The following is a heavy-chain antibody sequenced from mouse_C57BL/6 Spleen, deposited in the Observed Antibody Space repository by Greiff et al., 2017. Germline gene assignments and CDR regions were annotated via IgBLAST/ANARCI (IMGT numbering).Heavy chain of an antibody. CDR1: GYSFTDYN. Sequence: EVQLQQSGPELVKPGASVKISCKASGYSFTDYNMNWVKQSNGQSLEWIGVINPNYGTTSYNQKFKGKATLTVDQSSSTAYMQLNSLTSEDSAVYYCARSSITTVIAKEGYFDYWGQGTTLTVSS. CDR2: INPNYGTT. V-gene: IGHV1-39*01. J-gene: IGHJ2*01. CDR3: ARSSITTVIAKEGYFDY. D-gene: IGHD1-1*01.